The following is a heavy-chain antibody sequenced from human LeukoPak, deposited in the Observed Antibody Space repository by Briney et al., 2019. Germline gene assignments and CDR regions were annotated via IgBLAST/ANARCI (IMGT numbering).Heavy chain of an antibody. Sequence: SETLSLTCTVSGGSISSYYWSWIRQPPGKGLEWIGYIYYSGSTNYDPSLKSRVTISVDTPKNQFSLKLTSLTAADTAVYYCARGRDGYNYLYWGQGTLVTVSS. CDR3: ARGRDGYNYLY. J-gene: IGHJ4*02. D-gene: IGHD5-24*01. CDR1: GGSISSYY. CDR2: IYYSGST. V-gene: IGHV4-59*01.